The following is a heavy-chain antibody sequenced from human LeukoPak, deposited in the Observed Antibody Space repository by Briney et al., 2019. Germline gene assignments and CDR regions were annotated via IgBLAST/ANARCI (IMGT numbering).Heavy chain of an antibody. CDR2: VSYNGNNK. J-gene: IGHJ5*02. V-gene: IGHV3-30-3*01. D-gene: IGHD6-25*01. CDR3: AKDLSPAAA. CDR1: GFIFSTYA. Sequence: GGSLRLSCAASGFIFSTYAMHWVRQAPGKGLEWVAIVSYNGNNKYYADSVKGRFTISRDNSKNTLYMQMNSLRAEDTAVYYCAKDLSPAAAWGQGTLVTVSS.